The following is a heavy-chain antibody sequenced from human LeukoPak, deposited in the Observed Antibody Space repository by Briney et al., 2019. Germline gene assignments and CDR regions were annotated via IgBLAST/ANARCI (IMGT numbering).Heavy chain of an antibody. Sequence: GRSLRLSCAASGFTFTRFNMNWVRQAPGKGLELVSSISTSGTYIYYADSVKGRFTISGDNAKNSLYLQMNSLRAEDTAVYYCARPFYYDSNGGEGMDVWGQGTTVTVSS. V-gene: IGHV3-21*06. CDR3: ARPFYYDSNGGEGMDV. CDR2: ISTSGTYI. D-gene: IGHD3-22*01. CDR1: GFTFTRFN. J-gene: IGHJ6*02.